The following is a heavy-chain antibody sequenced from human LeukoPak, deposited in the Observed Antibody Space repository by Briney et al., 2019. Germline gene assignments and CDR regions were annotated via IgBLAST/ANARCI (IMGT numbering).Heavy chain of an antibody. J-gene: IGHJ4*02. Sequence: ASVKVSCKASGYTFNNYYMYWVRQAPGQGLEWMGMINPSGGGTSYAQKFQGRVTMTRDTSTRTVYMEASSLKPEDAAVYYCARQGAYSSAIGMGYWGQGTLVTVSS. CDR1: GYTFNNYY. D-gene: IGHD6-19*01. CDR2: INPSGGGT. V-gene: IGHV1-46*02. CDR3: ARQGAYSSAIGMGY.